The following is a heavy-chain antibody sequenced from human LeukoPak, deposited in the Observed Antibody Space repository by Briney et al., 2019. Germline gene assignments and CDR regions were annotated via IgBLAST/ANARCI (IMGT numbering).Heavy chain of an antibody. CDR1: GGSISSGGYY. J-gene: IGHJ5*02. V-gene: IGHV4-31*02. Sequence: SQTLSLTWTVSGGSISSGGYYWSWIRQHPGKGLEWIGYIYYSGSTYYNPSLKSRVTISVDTSKNQFSLKLSSVTAADTAVYYCARGGRYYYGNWFDPWGQGTLVTVSS. CDR3: ARGGRYYYGNWFDP. CDR2: IYYSGST. D-gene: IGHD3-10*01.